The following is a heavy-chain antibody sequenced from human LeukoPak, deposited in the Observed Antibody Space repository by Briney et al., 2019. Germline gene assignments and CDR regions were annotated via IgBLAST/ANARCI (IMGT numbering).Heavy chain of an antibody. D-gene: IGHD7-27*01. J-gene: IGHJ4*02. V-gene: IGHV3-23*01. CDR2: ISGNGSDT. Sequence: GGSLRLSCAASGFTFSRNAMIWVRQAPGKGLEWVSAISGNGSDTYYADSVKGRFTIFRDNSKNTVYLRMNSLRAEDTAVYYCAKDPWGSRGYFDYWGQGTLVTVSS. CDR1: GFTFSRNA. CDR3: AKDPWGSRGYFDY.